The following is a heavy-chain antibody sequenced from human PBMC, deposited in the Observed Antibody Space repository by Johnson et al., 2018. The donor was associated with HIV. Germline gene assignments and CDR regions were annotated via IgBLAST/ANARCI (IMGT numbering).Heavy chain of an antibody. V-gene: IGHV3-30*04. Sequence: QMLLVESGGGVVQPGRSLRLSCAASGFTFSSYAMHWVRQAPGKGLEWVAVISYDGRNKYYADSVKGRFTISTDNSKNTLYLQMNSLRAEDTAVYYCARAHDAFDILGQGTMVTVSS. J-gene: IGHJ3*02. CDR2: ISYDGRNK. CDR1: GFTFSSYA. CDR3: ARAHDAFDI.